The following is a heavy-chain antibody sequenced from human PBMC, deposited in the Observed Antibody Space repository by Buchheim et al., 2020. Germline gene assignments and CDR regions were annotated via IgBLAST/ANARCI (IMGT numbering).Heavy chain of an antibody. CDR2: IFYGGST. Sequence: QQQLQESGPGLVKPSETLSLTCTVSGGSISNSDSYYWGWIRQPPGKGLEWIGSIFYGGSTYYNPSLKSRVTISVDTSKNQFSLKLSSVTAADTAVYYCASFKRAYCSSTSCPRYYYYYGMDVWGQGTT. J-gene: IGHJ6*02. V-gene: IGHV4-39*07. CDR1: GGSISNSDSYY. D-gene: IGHD2-2*01. CDR3: ASFKRAYCSSTSCPRYYYYYGMDV.